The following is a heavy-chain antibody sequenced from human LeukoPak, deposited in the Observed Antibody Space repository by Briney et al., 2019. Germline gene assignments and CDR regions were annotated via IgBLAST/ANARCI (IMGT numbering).Heavy chain of an antibody. CDR2: INQNEKET. CDR1: GLTFSNYW. Sequence: GGSLRLSCAASGLTFSNYWMSWVRQAPGKGLEWVANINQNEKETYYVDSVKGRFTISRDNSKNTLYLQMNSLRAEDTAVYYCAKDTRYSSGWVFDYWGQGTLVTVSS. D-gene: IGHD6-19*01. J-gene: IGHJ4*02. CDR3: AKDTRYSSGWVFDY. V-gene: IGHV3-7*03.